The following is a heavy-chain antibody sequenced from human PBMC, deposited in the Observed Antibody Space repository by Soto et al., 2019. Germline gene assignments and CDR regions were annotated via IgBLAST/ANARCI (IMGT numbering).Heavy chain of an antibody. Sequence: EVQLVESGGGLVQPGGSLRLSCAVSGFTFSSYSMSWVRQAPGKGLEWVSYISSHSSTMYYADSVKGRFTISRDNAKNSLYMQMNGRRDEDTSVYYCGRDPRVWERRLFDFWGQGPLVTVPS. CDR1: GFTFSSYS. D-gene: IGHD1-1*01. CDR3: GRDPRVWERRLFDF. CDR2: ISSHSSTM. J-gene: IGHJ5*01. V-gene: IGHV3-48*02.